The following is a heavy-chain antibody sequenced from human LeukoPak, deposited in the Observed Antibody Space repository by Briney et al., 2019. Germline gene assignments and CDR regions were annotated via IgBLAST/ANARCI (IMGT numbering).Heavy chain of an antibody. J-gene: IGHJ3*02. D-gene: IGHD6-13*01. CDR1: GYTLTELS. Sequence: ASVKVSCKVSGYTLTELSMHWVQQAPGKGLEWMGGFDPEDGETIYAQKFQGRVTMTEDTSTDTAYMELSSLRSEDTAVYYCATGIAAAARRDAFDIWGQGTMVTVSS. V-gene: IGHV1-24*01. CDR3: ATGIAAAARRDAFDI. CDR2: FDPEDGET.